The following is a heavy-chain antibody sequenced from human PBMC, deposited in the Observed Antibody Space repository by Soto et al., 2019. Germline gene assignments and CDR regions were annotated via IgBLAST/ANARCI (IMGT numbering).Heavy chain of an antibody. CDR3: ARDRGVLVRGVVRLYYYYGMDV. CDR2: INPSGGST. CDR1: GYTFTSNY. V-gene: IGHV1-46*01. J-gene: IGHJ6*02. D-gene: IGHD3-10*01. Sequence: ASVKVSCKASGYTFTSNYMHWVRQAPGQGLEWMGIINPSGGSTSYAEKFQGRVTMTRDTSTSTVYMELSSLRSEDTAVYYCARDRGVLVRGVVRLYYYYGMDVWGQGTTVTVSS.